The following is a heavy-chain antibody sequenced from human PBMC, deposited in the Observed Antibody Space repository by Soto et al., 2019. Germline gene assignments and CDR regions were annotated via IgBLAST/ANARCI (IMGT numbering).Heavy chain of an antibody. D-gene: IGHD3-22*01. J-gene: IGHJ3*02. CDR1: GGSISSSNW. CDR3: ARTLSTMIVVLNI. Sequence: SETLSLTCAVSGGSISSSNWWSWVLQPPGKGLEWIGEIYHSGSTNYNPSLKSRVTISVDKSKNQFSLKLSSVTAADTAVYYCARTLSTMIVVLNIWGQGTMVTVSS. CDR2: IYHSGST. V-gene: IGHV4-4*02.